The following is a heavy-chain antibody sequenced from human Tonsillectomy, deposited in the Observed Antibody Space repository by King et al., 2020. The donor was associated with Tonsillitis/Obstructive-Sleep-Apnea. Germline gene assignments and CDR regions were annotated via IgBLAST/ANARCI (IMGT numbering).Heavy chain of an antibody. J-gene: IGHJ4*02. V-gene: IGHV3-30*04. D-gene: IGHD3-3*02. CDR2: ISYDERDI. CDR3: ARDPAVVIFGVVGTFVDD. CDR1: GFTFSNYA. Sequence: VQLVESGGGVVQPGRSLRLSCAASGFTFSNYAMHWVRQAPGKGLEWVAVISYDERDIYYADSVKGRFTISRDKSKNTLNLQMNSLRAEDTAVYYCARDPAVVIFGVVGTFVDDGGRGTLVTVSS.